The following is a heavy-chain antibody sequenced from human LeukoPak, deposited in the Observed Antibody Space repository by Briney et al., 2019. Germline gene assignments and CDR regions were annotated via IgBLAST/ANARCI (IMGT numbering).Heavy chain of an antibody. Sequence: GGSLRLSCAASGFTVSSNYMSWVRQAPGKGLEWVAHINPDGRDTYYVDSVKGRFTISRDNAQNSMYLQMNSLRVEDTAVYYCTSWGDTTAEYFQRWGQGTLVTVSS. D-gene: IGHD2-21*02. CDR3: TSWGDTTAEYFQR. CDR1: GFTVSSNY. CDR2: INPDGRDT. V-gene: IGHV3-7*01. J-gene: IGHJ1*01.